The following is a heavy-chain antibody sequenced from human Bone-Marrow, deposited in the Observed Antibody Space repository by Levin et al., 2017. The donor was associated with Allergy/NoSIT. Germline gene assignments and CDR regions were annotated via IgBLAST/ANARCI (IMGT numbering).Heavy chain of an antibody. CDR2: ILPDGGSE. CDR1: GFTFRTYA. D-gene: IGHD3-10*01. CDR3: AKDVGSFNGSATEPYYCSCGTDV. J-gene: IGHJ6*02. Sequence: GESLKISCVASGFTFRTYAMHWVRQAPGKGLEWVATILPDGGSEFYADSVKGRFTISRDNSKNTVYLQASSLRADDTAVYYCAKDVGSFNGSATEPYYCSCGTDVWGHGTSVTVSS. V-gene: IGHV3-30*18.